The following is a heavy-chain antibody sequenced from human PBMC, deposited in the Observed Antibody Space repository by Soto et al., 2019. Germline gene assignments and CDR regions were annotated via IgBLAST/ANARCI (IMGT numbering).Heavy chain of an antibody. V-gene: IGHV3-21*06. CDR3: ARDSNNGNWLDP. Sequence: GGSLRHSWAASGVIFSNHAMNWVRQAPGKGLEWVSSISSNSRYIYYGDSVKGRFTISRDNDKNLLYLQMNSLRADDTAVYFCARDSNNGNWLDPWGRVTLVTVS. CDR1: GVIFSNHA. D-gene: IGHD4-4*01. J-gene: IGHJ5*02. CDR2: ISSNSRYI.